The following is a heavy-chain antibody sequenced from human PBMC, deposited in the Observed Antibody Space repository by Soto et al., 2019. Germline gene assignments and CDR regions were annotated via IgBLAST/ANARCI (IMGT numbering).Heavy chain of an antibody. Sequence: GGSLRLSCAASGFTFANYAMSWVSQAPGKGLEWVSAISYSGDRTFYADSAKGRFTISRDNSKNTLYLEMKSLRAEDTAIYYCAKVTIEVPAPGTAVWGQGTTVTVSS. D-gene: IGHD6-13*01. V-gene: IGHV3-23*01. CDR3: AKVTIEVPAPGTAV. CDR1: GFTFANYA. CDR2: ISYSGDRT. J-gene: IGHJ6*02.